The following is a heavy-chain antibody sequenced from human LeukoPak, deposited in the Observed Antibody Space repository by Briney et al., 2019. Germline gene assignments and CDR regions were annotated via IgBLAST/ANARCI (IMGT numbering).Heavy chain of an antibody. CDR1: GGSFSGYY. J-gene: IGHJ5*02. D-gene: IGHD2-2*01. CDR2: INHSGST. Sequence: SETLSLTCAVYGGSFSGYYWSWIRQPPGKGLEWIGEINHSGSTNYNPSLKSRVTISVDTSKNQFSLKLSSVTAADTAVYYCARDLGFCSSTSCYPWFDPWGQGTLVTVSS. CDR3: ARDLGFCSSTSCYPWFDP. V-gene: IGHV4-34*01.